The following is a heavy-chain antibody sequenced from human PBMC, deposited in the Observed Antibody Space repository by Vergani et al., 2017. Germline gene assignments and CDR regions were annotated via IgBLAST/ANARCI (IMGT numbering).Heavy chain of an antibody. CDR3: ARELSSGWERYFQH. J-gene: IGHJ1*01. CDR2: ISYDGSNK. D-gene: IGHD6-19*01. Sequence: QVQLVESGGGVVQPGRSLRLSCAASGFTFSSYAMHWVRQAPGKGLEWVAVISYDGSNKYYADSVKGRFTISRVNSKNTLYLQMNSLRAEDTAVYYCARELSSGWERYFQHWGQGTLVTVSS. V-gene: IGHV3-30-3*01. CDR1: GFTFSSYA.